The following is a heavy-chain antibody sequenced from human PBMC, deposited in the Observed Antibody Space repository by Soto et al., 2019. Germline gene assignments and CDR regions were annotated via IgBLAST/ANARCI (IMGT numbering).Heavy chain of an antibody. J-gene: IGHJ4*02. CDR3: AQEGYCSGGSCPGGYFDY. V-gene: IGHV1-69*13. Sequence: GAPVDVSCRASGGTFSSYAISWVRQAPGQGLEWMGGIIPIFGTANYAQKFQGRVTITADESTSTAYMELSRLRSEDTAVYYCAQEGYCSGGSCPGGYFDYWGQGTLVTVSS. CDR1: GGTFSSYA. CDR2: IIPIFGTA. D-gene: IGHD2-15*01.